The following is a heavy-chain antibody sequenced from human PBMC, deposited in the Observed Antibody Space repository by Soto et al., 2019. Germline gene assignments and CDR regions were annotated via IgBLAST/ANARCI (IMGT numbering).Heavy chain of an antibody. CDR3: ASSIAVAGTHWYYYYGMDV. V-gene: IGHV1-69*06. Sequence: SVKVSCKASGGTFSSYAISWVRQAPGQGLEWMGGIIPIFGTANYAQKFQGRVTITADKSTSTAYMELSSLRSEDTAVYYCASSIAVAGTHWYYYYGMDVWGQGTTVTVSS. CDR1: GGTFSSYA. J-gene: IGHJ6*02. CDR2: IIPIFGTA. D-gene: IGHD6-19*01.